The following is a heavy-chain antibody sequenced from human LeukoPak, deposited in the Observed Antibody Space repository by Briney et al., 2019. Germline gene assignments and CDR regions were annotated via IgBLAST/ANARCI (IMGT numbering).Heavy chain of an antibody. V-gene: IGHV3-43D*03. CDR3: AKEENDAFDI. J-gene: IGHJ3*02. CDR2: ISWDGGST. Sequence: PGGSLGLSCAASGFTFDDYAMHWVRQAPGKGLEWVSLISWDGGSTYYADSVKGRFTISRDNSKNSLYLQMNSLRAEDTALYYCAKEENDAFDIWGQGTMVTVSS. CDR1: GFTFDDYA.